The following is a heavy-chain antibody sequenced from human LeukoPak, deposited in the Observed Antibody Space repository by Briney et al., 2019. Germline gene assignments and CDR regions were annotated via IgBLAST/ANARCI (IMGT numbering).Heavy chain of an antibody. J-gene: IGHJ6*03. V-gene: IGHV3-21*01. CDR1: GFTFSTYS. Sequence: GGSLRLSCAASGFTFSTYSMNWVRQAPGKGPEWVSSISSTSSYVYYADSVRGRFTISRDDAKNSLYLQMDSLRAEDTAVYYCARPDYDFWSGSPGGNYMDVWGKGTTVTVSS. D-gene: IGHD3-3*01. CDR3: ARPDYDFWSGSPGGNYMDV. CDR2: ISSTSSYV.